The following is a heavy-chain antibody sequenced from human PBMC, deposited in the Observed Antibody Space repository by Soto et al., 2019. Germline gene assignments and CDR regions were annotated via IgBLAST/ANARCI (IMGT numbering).Heavy chain of an antibody. D-gene: IGHD1-26*01. V-gene: IGHV3-23*01. CDR2: VTGSGGST. J-gene: IGHJ4*02. CDR3: AKGQNSGSYRYYFDY. Sequence: EVQLLESGGGLVQPGGSLRLSCAASGFTFSGYAMSWVRQAPGKGLERVSAVTGSGGSTYYADSVKGRFTISRDNSKNTLYLQMNSLRVEDTAVYYCAKGQNSGSYRYYFDYWGQGTLVTVSS. CDR1: GFTFSGYA.